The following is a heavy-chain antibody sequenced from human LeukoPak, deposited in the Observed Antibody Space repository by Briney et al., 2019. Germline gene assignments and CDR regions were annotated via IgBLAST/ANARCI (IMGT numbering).Heavy chain of an antibody. CDR2: ISSTSSAI. CDR3: ARVIGSYGDSAY. Sequence: GSLRLSCAASGFTFSSYSMNWVRQAPGKGLEWLSYISSTSSAIYYADSLKGRFTISRDNAKNSLYLQMDSLRAEDTAVYYCARVIGSYGDSAYWGQGTLVTVSS. D-gene: IGHD3-16*01. J-gene: IGHJ4*02. CDR1: GFTFSSYS. V-gene: IGHV3-48*04.